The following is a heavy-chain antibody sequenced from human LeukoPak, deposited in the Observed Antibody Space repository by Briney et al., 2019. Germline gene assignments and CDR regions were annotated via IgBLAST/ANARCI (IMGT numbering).Heavy chain of an antibody. Sequence: GESLMISCEASGYNFSTYWITWVRQMPGKGLESMGRIDPDDSYANYSPSFQGHVTISTDKSISTAYLSWSSLKASDTAIYYCARLRDGSMSIWGQGTLVTVSS. CDR2: IDPDDSYA. V-gene: IGHV5-10-1*01. CDR1: GYNFSTYW. D-gene: IGHD5-24*01. CDR3: ARLRDGSMSI. J-gene: IGHJ4*02.